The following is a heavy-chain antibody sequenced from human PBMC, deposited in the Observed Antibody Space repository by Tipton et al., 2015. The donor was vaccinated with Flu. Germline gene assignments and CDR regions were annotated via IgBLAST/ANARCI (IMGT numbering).Heavy chain of an antibody. V-gene: IGHV5-51*01. D-gene: IGHD3-9*01. J-gene: IGHJ4*02. Sequence: QLVQSGAEVKKPGESLKISCKGSGYSFTTYWIGWVRQMPGKGLEWMGIIYPGHSDTKYSPSFQGHVTISADKSISTAFLQWSSLKASDTAMYYCARHPTESHYDILTGLYYFDYWGQGTLVTVSS. CDR3: ARHPTESHYDILTGLYYFDY. CDR1: GYSFTTYW. CDR2: IYPGHSDT.